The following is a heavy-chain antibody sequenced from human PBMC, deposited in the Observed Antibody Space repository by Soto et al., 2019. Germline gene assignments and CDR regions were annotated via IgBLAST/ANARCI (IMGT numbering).Heavy chain of an antibody. J-gene: IGHJ4*02. CDR3: VRGHYAGPDQ. Sequence: EVHLVQTGGGLTRPGGSLRLSCAVSGLMVSGHYMNWVRQAPGEGLEWVSLISPAGTTYYAASVKGRFTISRDNSRNTLFLQMNGLRDEDTAVYYCVRGHYAGPDQWGQGTLVTVSS. CDR1: GLMVSGHY. D-gene: IGHD3-16*01. CDR2: ISPAGTT. V-gene: IGHV3-53*02.